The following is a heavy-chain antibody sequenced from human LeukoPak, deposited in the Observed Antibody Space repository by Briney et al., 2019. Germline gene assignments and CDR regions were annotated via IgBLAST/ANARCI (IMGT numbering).Heavy chain of an antibody. CDR3: ARDSHSYSSGWYPSSEAFDY. V-gene: IGHV4-39*07. CDR1: GGSISSSSYY. CDR2: IYYSGST. Sequence: SETLSLTCTVSGGSISSSSYYWGWIRQPPGKGLEWIGSIYYSGSTYYNPSLKSRVTISVDTSKNQFSLKLSSVTAADTAVYYCARDSHSYSSGWYPSSEAFDYWGQGTLVTVSS. J-gene: IGHJ4*02. D-gene: IGHD6-19*01.